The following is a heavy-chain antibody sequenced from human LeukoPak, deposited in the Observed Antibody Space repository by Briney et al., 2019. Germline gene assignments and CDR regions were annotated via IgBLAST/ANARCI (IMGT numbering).Heavy chain of an antibody. D-gene: IGHD3-9*01. CDR3: ARDRPGDILTGYGDY. Sequence: ASVKVSCKASGYTFTGYYMHWVRQAPGQGLEWMGWINPNSGGTYYAQKFQGRVTMTRDTSISTAYMELSRLRSDDTAVYYCARDRPGDILTGYGDYWGQGTLVTVSS. CDR2: INPNSGGT. J-gene: IGHJ4*02. V-gene: IGHV1-2*02. CDR1: GYTFTGYY.